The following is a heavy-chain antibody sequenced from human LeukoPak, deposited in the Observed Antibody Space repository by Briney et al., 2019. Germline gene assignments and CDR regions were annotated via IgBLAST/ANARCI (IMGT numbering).Heavy chain of an antibody. V-gene: IGHV4-34*01. D-gene: IGHD6-6*01. J-gene: IGHJ5*02. CDR3: ARRYSSSSFNWFDP. CDR1: GGSFSGYY. Sequence: PSETLSLTCTVYGGSFSGYYWSWIRQPPGKGLEWIGEINHSGSTNHNPSLKSRVTISVDTSKNQFSLKLSSVTAADTAVYYCARRYSSSSFNWFDPWGQGTLATVSS. CDR2: INHSGST.